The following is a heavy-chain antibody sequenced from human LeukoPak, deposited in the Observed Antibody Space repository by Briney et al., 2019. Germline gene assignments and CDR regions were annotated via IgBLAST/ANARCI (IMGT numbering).Heavy chain of an antibody. V-gene: IGHV1-69*05. CDR1: GGTFSSYA. CDR3: ARSKGLGAYYYYMDV. Sequence: GASVKVSCKASGGTFSSYAISWVRQAPGQGLEWMGGIIPIFGTANYAQKFQGRVTITTDESTSTAYMELSSLRSEDTAVYYCARSKGLGAYYYYMDVWGKGTTVTVFS. J-gene: IGHJ6*03. D-gene: IGHD4-11*01. CDR2: IIPIFGTA.